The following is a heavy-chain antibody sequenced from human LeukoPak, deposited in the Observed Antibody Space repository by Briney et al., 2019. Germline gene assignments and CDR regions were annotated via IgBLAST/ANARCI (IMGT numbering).Heavy chain of an antibody. CDR2: ISAYNGNT. CDR1: GYTFTSYG. V-gene: IGHV1-18*01. J-gene: IGHJ5*02. D-gene: IGHD4-23*01. Sequence: ASVKVSCKASGYTFTSYGISWVGQAPGQGLEWMGWISAYNGNTNYAQKLQGRVTMTTDTSTSTAYMELRSLRSDDTAVYYCAREPGPYVGKGWWFDPWGQGTLVTVSS. CDR3: AREPGPYVGKGWWFDP.